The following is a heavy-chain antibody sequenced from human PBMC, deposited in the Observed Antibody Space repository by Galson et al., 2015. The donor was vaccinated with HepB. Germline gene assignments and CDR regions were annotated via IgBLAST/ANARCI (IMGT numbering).Heavy chain of an antibody. Sequence: SVKVSCKASGYTFTSYAMHWVRQAPGQRLEWMGWINAGNGNTKYSQKFQGRVTITRDTSASTAYMELSSLRSEDTAVYYCARVPPTGYSKFYYFDYWGQGTLVTVSS. CDR2: INAGNGNT. J-gene: IGHJ4*02. D-gene: IGHD3-9*01. CDR1: GYTFTSYA. CDR3: ARVPPTGYSKFYYFDY. V-gene: IGHV1-3*01.